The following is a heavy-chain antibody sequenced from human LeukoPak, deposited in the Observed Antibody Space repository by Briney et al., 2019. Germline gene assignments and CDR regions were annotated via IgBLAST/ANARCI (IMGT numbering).Heavy chain of an antibody. Sequence: SQTLSLTCAVSGGSISSGDYYWSWIRQLPGKGLEWIGYIYYSGSTYYNPSLKSRLTMSVDTAKNQFSLRLRSVTAADTAVYYCAKYTTTSRKVGFDPWGQGTLITVSS. V-gene: IGHV4-31*11. D-gene: IGHD2-2*01. CDR1: GGSISSGDYY. CDR2: IYYSGST. CDR3: AKYTTTSRKVGFDP. J-gene: IGHJ5*01.